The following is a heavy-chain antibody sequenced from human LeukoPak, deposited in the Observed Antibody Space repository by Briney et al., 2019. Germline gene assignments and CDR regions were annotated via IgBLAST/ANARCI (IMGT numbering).Heavy chain of an antibody. CDR3: ARGLGGNSAAFDI. Sequence: GRSLRLSCAASGFPFRSYGMHWVRQAPGQGPEWVAVMWYDGSKKYYSDSVKGRFTISRDNSKSTLYLQVNDLRVEDTAMYYCARGLGGNSAAFDIWGQGTMVTVSP. CDR1: GFPFRSYG. J-gene: IGHJ3*02. D-gene: IGHD4-23*01. V-gene: IGHV3-33*01. CDR2: MWYDGSKK.